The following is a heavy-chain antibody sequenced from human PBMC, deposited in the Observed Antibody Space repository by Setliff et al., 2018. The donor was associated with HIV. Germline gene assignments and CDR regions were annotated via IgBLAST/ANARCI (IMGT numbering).Heavy chain of an antibody. D-gene: IGHD3-16*01. J-gene: IGHJ5*02. CDR2: IYTRGST. V-gene: IGHV4-61*02. CDR3: ARGGPASPNWFDP. CDR1: GGSIGSGSAY. Sequence: PSETLSLTCTVSGGSIGSGSAYWSWIRQPAGKGLEWIGRIYTRGSTYHDPSLRSRVTMSIDRSKNQFSLKLTFMTAADTAVYYCARGGPASPNWFDPWGQGTLVTVSS.